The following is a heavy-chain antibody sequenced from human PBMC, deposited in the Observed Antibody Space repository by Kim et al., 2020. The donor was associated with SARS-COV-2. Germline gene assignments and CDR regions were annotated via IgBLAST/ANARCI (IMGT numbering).Heavy chain of an antibody. V-gene: IGHV3-30*01. J-gene: IGHJ3*02. CDR3: AREAYYYCSGNAFDI. D-gene: IGHD3-10*01. Sequence: SVQDRFTITRDNSQNTLDLQMDSLRSEDTAVYYYAREAYYYCSGNAFDIWGQGTMVTVSS.